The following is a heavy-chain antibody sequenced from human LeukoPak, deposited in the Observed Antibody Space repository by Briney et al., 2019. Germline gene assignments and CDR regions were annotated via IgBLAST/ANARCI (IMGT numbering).Heavy chain of an antibody. D-gene: IGHD2-2*01. CDR3: AKGDLPAAMETGYWYFDL. CDR2: IIPIFGTA. CDR1: GGTFSSYA. J-gene: IGHJ2*01. V-gene: IGHV1-69*06. Sequence: EASVRVSCKASGGTFSSYAISWVRQAPGQGLEWMGGIIPIFGTANYAQKFQGRVTITADKSTSTAYMELSSLRSEDTAVYYCAKGDLPAAMETGYWYFDLWGRGTLVTVSS.